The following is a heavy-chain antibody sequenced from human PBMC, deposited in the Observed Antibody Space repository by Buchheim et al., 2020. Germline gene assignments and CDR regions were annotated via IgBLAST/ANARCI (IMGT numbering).Heavy chain of an antibody. J-gene: IGHJ4*02. CDR1: GFTFSSYG. D-gene: IGHD1-26*01. CDR2: ISYDGSNK. CDR3: AKDRSSNFDY. Sequence: QVQLVESGGGVVQPGRSLRLSCAASGFTFSSYGMHWVRQAPGKGLEWVAVISYDGSNKYYADSVKGRFTISRDNSKNTLYLQMNSLRAEDTAVYYCAKDRSSNFDYWGQGTL. V-gene: IGHV3-30*18.